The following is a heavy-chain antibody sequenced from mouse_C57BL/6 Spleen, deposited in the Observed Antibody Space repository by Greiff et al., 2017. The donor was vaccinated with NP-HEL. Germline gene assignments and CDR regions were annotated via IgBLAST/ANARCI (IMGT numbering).Heavy chain of an antibody. Sequence: EVKLLESGGGLVQPTGSLKLSCAASGFSFNTYAMNWVRQAPGTGLEWVARIRRKSTNYATYYADSVKDRFTISRDDSESMLYLQMNNLKTEDTAMYYSVPHYGSSPWFAYWGQGTLVTVSA. CDR2: IRRKSTNYAT. CDR3: VPHYGSSPWFAY. J-gene: IGHJ3*01. V-gene: IGHV10-1*01. CDR1: GFSFNTYA. D-gene: IGHD1-1*01.